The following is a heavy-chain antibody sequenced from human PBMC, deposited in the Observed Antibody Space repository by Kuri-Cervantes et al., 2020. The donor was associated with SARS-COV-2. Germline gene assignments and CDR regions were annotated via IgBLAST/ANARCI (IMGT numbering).Heavy chain of an antibody. CDR2: INPRSGGT. V-gene: IGHV1-2*02. CDR3: ARLRQLEEGY. D-gene: IGHD1-1*01. CDR1: GYTFTSYG. Sequence: ASVKVSCKASGYTFTSYGISWVRQAPGQGLEWMGWINPRSGGTAFVEKFQGRATMTRGTSVTTAYLEMSNLTSDDTAVYYCARLRQLEEGYWGQGTLVTVSS. J-gene: IGHJ4*02.